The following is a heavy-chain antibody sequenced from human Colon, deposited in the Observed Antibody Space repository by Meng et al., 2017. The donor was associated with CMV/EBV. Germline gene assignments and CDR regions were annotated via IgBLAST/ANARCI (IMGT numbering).Heavy chain of an antibody. J-gene: IGHJ5*02. CDR3: ARDRPFINLRNWFDP. CDR2: INPDGGGT. CDR1: GYTFTDYY. V-gene: IGHV1-46*01. Sequence: ASVKVSCKASGYTFTDYYLHWVRQAPGQGLEWMGTINPDGGGTDYAESFQGRVTMNRDTSTSTVYMELFNLRSEDTAVYYCARDRPFINLRNWFDPWGQGTLVTVSS.